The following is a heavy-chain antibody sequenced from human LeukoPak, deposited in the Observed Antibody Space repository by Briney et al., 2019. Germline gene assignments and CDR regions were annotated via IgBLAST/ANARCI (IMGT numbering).Heavy chain of an antibody. D-gene: IGHD3-16*01. V-gene: IGHV1-18*03. CDR3: ARDATYGYMGGL. Sequence: GASVTVSCKTSGYTFTSYGINWVRQAPGQGLEWMGWISGYNGNTRYAQKFQGRVTFTTDTSTSTVHLELRSLTSDDMAVYFCARDATYGYMGGLWGQGTLVIVSS. J-gene: IGHJ4*02. CDR1: GYTFTSYG. CDR2: ISGYNGNT.